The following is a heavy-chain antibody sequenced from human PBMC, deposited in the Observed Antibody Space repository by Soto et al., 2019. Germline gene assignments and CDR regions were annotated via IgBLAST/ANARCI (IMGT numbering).Heavy chain of an antibody. Sequence: GSLRLSCGAPGLSVRDNYMGWVRQAPGRGLEWVSVMYAGGDTHYADSVKGRFTISRDKSENTLYLQMNSLRDEDTGVYFCVSRIPSWVFDYWGLGTLVTVSS. CDR3: VSRIPSWVFDY. D-gene: IGHD2-21*01. CDR2: MYAGGDT. J-gene: IGHJ4*01. CDR1: GLSVRDNY. V-gene: IGHV3-53*01.